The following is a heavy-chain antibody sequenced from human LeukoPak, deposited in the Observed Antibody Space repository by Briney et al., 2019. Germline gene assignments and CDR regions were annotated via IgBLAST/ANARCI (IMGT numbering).Heavy chain of an antibody. CDR2: IRSKAYGGTT. J-gene: IGHJ4*02. CDR3: TREGRGSDAFDY. Sequence: GGSLGLSCAASGFTFSSSAMSWVRQAPGKGLEWVGFIRSKAYGGTTEYAASVKGRFTISRDDSKSIAYLQMNSLKTEDTAVYYCTREGRGSDAFDYWGQGTLVTVSS. D-gene: IGHD3-16*01. CDR1: GFTFSSSA. V-gene: IGHV3-49*04.